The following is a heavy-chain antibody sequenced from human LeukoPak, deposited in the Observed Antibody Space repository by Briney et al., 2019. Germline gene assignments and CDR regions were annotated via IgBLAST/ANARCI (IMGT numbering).Heavy chain of an antibody. J-gene: IGHJ4*02. CDR1: GYSFTSYW. CDR2: IYPGDSDT. V-gene: IGHV5-51*01. D-gene: IGHD3-22*01. Sequence: GESLKISCQGSGYSFTSYWIGWVRQMPGKGLEWMGIIYPGDSDTRYSPSFQGQVTISADKSISTAYLQWSSLKASDTAMYYCASTYYYDSSGYYIGPFILWGQGTLVTVSS. CDR3: ASTYYYDSSGYYIGPFIL.